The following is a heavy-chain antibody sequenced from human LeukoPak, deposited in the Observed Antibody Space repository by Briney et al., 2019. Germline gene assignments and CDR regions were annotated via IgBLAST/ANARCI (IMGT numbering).Heavy chain of an antibody. Sequence: PSETLSLTCTVSGGSISSRSYYWGWIRQPPGKGLEWIGIIYYSGSTYSNPSLRSRVTISVDTSKNQFSLKLSSVTAADTAVYYCARGAAWGNYRHYGNYYYYMDVWGKGTTVTVSS. J-gene: IGHJ6*03. D-gene: IGHD3-16*02. CDR3: ARGAAWGNYRHYGNYYYYMDV. CDR2: IYYSGST. CDR1: GGSISSRSYY. V-gene: IGHV4-39*07.